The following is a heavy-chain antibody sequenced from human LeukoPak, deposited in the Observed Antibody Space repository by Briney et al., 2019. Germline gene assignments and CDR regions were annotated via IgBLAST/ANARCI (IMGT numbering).Heavy chain of an antibody. CDR3: ARVSVYYGSGSYYTTLTDWFDP. V-gene: IGHV3-21*01. D-gene: IGHD3-10*01. Sequence: GGSLRLSCAASGFTFSSYSMNWVRQAPGKGLEWVSSISSSSYIYYADSVKGRFTISRDNAKNSLYLQMNSLRAEDTAVYYCARVSVYYGSGSYYTTLTDWFDPWGQGTLVTVSS. CDR1: GFTFSSYS. CDR2: ISSSSYI. J-gene: IGHJ5*02.